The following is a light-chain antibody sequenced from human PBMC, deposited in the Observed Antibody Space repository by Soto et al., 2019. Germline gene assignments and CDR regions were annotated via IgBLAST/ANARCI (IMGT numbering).Light chain of an antibody. J-gene: IGLJ1*01. Sequence: QSALPQPASVSGSPGQSITISCTGTSSDIGVYKYVSWYQQHPGKPPKFIIYEVSNRPSGVSDRFSGSKSGNTASLTISGLQAEDEADYYCSSYTKVDTQVFGTGTRSPS. CDR2: EVS. V-gene: IGLV2-14*01. CDR3: SSYTKVDTQV. CDR1: SSDIGVYKY.